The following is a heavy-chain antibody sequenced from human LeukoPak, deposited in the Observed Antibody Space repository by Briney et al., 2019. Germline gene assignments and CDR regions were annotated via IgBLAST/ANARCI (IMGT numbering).Heavy chain of an antibody. Sequence: GGSLRLSCAASGFTFSNHYMRWVRQAPGKGLVSVSRIDPNGRYTSYADSVKGRFTISRDNAKNTLYLQMNTLGAEDTALYYCVRGSTDWNGMDVWGQGTTVTVSS. V-gene: IGHV3-74*01. D-gene: IGHD6-19*01. J-gene: IGHJ6*02. CDR2: IDPNGRYT. CDR3: VRGSTDWNGMDV. CDR1: GFTFSNHY.